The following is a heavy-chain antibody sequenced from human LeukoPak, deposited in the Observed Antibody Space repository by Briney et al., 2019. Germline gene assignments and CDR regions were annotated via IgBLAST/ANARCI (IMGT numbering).Heavy chain of an antibody. Sequence: GGSLRLSCAASGFTFTSYSMNWVRQAPGKGLEWVSSITRSSAYEYYADSVKGRFTISRDNAKNSVYLQLNSLRAEDTAVYYCVCLGLGGLSLDWGQGTLVTVSS. J-gene: IGHJ4*02. CDR2: ITRSSAYE. CDR3: VCLGLGGLSLD. CDR1: GFTFTSYS. V-gene: IGHV3-21*01. D-gene: IGHD3-16*01.